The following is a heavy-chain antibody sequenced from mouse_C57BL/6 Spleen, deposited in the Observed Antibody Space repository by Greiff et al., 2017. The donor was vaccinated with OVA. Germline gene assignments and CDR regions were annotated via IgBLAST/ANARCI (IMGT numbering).Heavy chain of an antibody. V-gene: IGHV7-3*01. CDR2: IRNKANGYTT. Sequence: EVQRVESGGGLVQPGGSLSLSCAASGFTFTDYYMSWVRQPPGKALEWLGFIRNKANGYTTEYSASVKGRFTISRDNSQSILYLQMNALRAEDSATYYCASLYDGYWYFDVWGTGTTVTVSS. CDR3: ASLYDGYWYFDV. D-gene: IGHD2-3*01. CDR1: GFTFTDYY. J-gene: IGHJ1*03.